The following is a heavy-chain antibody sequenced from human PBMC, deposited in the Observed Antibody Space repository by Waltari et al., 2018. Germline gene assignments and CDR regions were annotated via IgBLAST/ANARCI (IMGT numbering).Heavy chain of an antibody. CDR2: SSSSSSYI. D-gene: IGHD1-7*01. CDR1: GFTFSSSS. V-gene: IGHV3-21*01. Sequence: EVQLVESGGGLVKPGGSLRLSCAASGFTFSSSSMNWVRQAPGKGLEGVSSSSSSSSYIYYADSGKGRFTISRDNAKNSRYLQMNSLRAEDKAVYYCARARNYALDYWGQGTLVTVSS. CDR3: ARARNYALDY. J-gene: IGHJ4*02.